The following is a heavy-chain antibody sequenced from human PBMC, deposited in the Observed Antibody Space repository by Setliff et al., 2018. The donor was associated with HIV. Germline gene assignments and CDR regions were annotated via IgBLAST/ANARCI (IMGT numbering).Heavy chain of an antibody. Sequence: PSETLSLTCTVSGDSIISGDYYWSWIRQSPGKGLEWIGHIHYKGNIDYNASLKSRLAISSDTSKNQFSLKLSSVTAADTAVYYCASTGYSSGWSFDYWGQGTLVTVSS. J-gene: IGHJ4*02. D-gene: IGHD6-19*01. CDR2: IHYKGNI. V-gene: IGHV4-30-4*08. CDR1: GDSIISGDYY. CDR3: ASTGYSSGWSFDY.